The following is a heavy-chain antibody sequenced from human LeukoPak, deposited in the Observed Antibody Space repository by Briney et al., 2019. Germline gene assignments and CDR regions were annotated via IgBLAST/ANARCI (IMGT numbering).Heavy chain of an antibody. D-gene: IGHD3-22*01. CDR2: ISGSGGST. CDR1: GFTFSNYA. Sequence: PGGSLRLSCAASGFTFSNYAMSWVRQAPGKGLEWVSAISGSGGSTYYADSVKGRFTISRDNSKNTLYLQMNSLRAEDTAVYYCAKDQYYYDSSGTEHWGQGTLVTVSS. CDR3: AKDQYYYDSSGTEH. V-gene: IGHV3-23*01. J-gene: IGHJ1*01.